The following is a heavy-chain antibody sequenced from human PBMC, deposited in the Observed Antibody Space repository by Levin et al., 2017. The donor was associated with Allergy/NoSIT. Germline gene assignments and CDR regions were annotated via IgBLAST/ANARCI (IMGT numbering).Heavy chain of an antibody. CDR2: IYWNDDK. CDR1: GFSFTTSGVG. J-gene: IGHJ5*02. CDR3: AHRTDFWRGSSRFDP. V-gene: IGHV2-5*01. Sequence: SQTLSLTCTFSGFSFTTSGVGVGWIRQPPGKALEWLALIYWNDDKRYSPSLKSRLTIAKDPSKNQVVLTMTNMDPVDTATYYCAHRTDFWRGSSRFDPWGQGTLVTVSS. D-gene: IGHD3-3*01.